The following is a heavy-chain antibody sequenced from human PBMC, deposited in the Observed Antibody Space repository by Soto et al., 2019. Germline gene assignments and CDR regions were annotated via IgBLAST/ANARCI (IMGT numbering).Heavy chain of an antibody. Sequence: SETLSLTCSVSGGSIGSYYWSWIRQPPGRGLEWIGCLYYSGSTNYNPSLKSRVTISVDTSKSQFSLKLSSVTAADTAVYYCARGGWRQIDYWGQGTLVTVSS. CDR1: GGSIGSYY. J-gene: IGHJ4*02. V-gene: IGHV4-59*08. CDR2: LYYSGST. D-gene: IGHD3-3*01. CDR3: ARGGWRQIDY.